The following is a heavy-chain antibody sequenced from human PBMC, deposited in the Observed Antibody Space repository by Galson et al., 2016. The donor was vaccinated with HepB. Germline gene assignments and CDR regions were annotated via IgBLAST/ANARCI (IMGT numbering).Heavy chain of an antibody. CDR2: MYPGNSET. D-gene: IGHD5-18*01. J-gene: IGHJ4*02. CDR1: EYSFVRYW. V-gene: IGHV5-51*01. Sequence: QSGAEVKKPGESLQISCQGSEYSFVRYWIGWVRQMPGKGLEYVGIMYPGNSETRYSPSFQGQVTISADTSISTAYLRWSSLKASDTAMYYCVRQQLHSYGRTHFDFWGQGTLVTVS. CDR3: VRQQLHSYGRTHFDF.